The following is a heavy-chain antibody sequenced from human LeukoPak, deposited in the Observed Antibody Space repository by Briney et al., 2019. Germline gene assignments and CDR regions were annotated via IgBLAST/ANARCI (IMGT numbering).Heavy chain of an antibody. CDR1: GFTFSTYA. J-gene: IGHJ4*02. CDR3: AKGPLVPSATYFFDY. D-gene: IGHD2-2*01. CDR2: ISGSGGST. V-gene: IGHV3-23*01. Sequence: PGGSLRLSCAASGFTFSTYAMGWVRQAPGKGLEWVSAISGSGGSTYYADSVKGRFTVSRDNSRNTLYLQMSSLTAEDTAVYYCAKGPLVPSATYFFDYWGQGTLVVVSS.